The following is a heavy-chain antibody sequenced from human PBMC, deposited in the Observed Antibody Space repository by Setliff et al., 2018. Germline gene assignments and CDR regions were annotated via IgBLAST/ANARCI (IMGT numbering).Heavy chain of an antibody. CDR3: AKTRGSNWNFFYYMDV. Sequence: GGSLRLSCAASGFSFSSYAMTWVRQAPGKGLEWVSAISAGGGSTYSADSVKGRFTISRDNSKNTLYLQMNSLRAEDTAVYYCAKTRGSNWNFFYYMDVWGKGITVTVSS. CDR2: ISAGGGST. CDR1: GFSFSSYA. V-gene: IGHV3-23*01. D-gene: IGHD1-1*01. J-gene: IGHJ6*03.